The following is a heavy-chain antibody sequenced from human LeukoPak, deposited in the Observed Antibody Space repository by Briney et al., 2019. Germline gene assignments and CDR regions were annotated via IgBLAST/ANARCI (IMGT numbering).Heavy chain of an antibody. V-gene: IGHV1-18*01. CDR1: DYTFTSYG. Sequence: ASVKVSCKAPDYTFTSYGISWVRQAPGQGLEWMGWISAYNGNTNYAQKLQGRVTMTTDTSTSTAYMELRSLRSDDTAVYYCARAHETYYYDSSGDYWGQGTLVTVSS. CDR3: ARAHETYYYDSSGDY. J-gene: IGHJ4*02. CDR2: ISAYNGNT. D-gene: IGHD3-22*01.